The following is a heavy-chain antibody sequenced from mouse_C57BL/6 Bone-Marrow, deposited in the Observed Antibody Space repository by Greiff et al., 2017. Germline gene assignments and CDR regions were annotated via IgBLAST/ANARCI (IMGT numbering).Heavy chain of an antibody. D-gene: IGHD3-2*02. CDR3: ARKTAQAYCDY. V-gene: IGHV1-63*01. CDR2: IYPGGGYT. CDR1: GYTFTNYW. Sequence: QVQLKESGAELVRPGTSVKMSCTASGYTFTNYWIGWAKQRPGHGLEWIGDIYPGGGYTNYNEKFKGKAPLTADKSSSAAYMQFSSLTSEGSAIYYWARKTAQAYCDYWGQGTTLTVSA. J-gene: IGHJ2*01.